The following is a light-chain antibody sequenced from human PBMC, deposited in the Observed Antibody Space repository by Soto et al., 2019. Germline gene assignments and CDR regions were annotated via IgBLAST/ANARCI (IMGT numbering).Light chain of an antibody. CDR1: QDIRND. CDR2: SAS. CDR3: QQDYNYPWT. V-gene: IGKV1-6*01. Sequence: AIQMTQSPSSLSACVGDRVTITCRASQDIRNDLGWYQQKPGKAPKLLIYSASSLESGVPSRFSGSGSGTDFTLTISCLQPEDFATYYCQQDYNYPWTFGQGTNVEIK. J-gene: IGKJ1*01.